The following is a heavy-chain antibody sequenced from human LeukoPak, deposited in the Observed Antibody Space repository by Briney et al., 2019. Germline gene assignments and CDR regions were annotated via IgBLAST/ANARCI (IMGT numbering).Heavy chain of an antibody. CDR2: IYYSGST. CDR1: GGSISSYY. D-gene: IGHD6-13*01. Sequence: SESLSLTCTVSGGSISSYYWSWIRQPPGRGLEWIGYIYYSGSTNYNPSLKSRVTISVDTSTNQFYLKLSSVTAADTAVYYCARDLYSSSWYDYWGQGTLVTVSS. V-gene: IGHV4-59*01. J-gene: IGHJ4*02. CDR3: ARDLYSSSWYDY.